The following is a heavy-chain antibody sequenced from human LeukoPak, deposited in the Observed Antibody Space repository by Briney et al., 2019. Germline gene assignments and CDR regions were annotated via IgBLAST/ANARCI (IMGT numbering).Heavy chain of an antibody. D-gene: IGHD3-3*01. Sequence: GRSLRLSCAASGFTFDDYAMHWVRQAPGKGLEWVSGISWNSGSIGYADSVKGRFTISRDNAKNSPYLQMNSLRAEDTALYYCAKDKDDFWSGGMDVWGQGTTVTVSS. CDR1: GFTFDDYA. CDR2: ISWNSGSI. V-gene: IGHV3-9*01. J-gene: IGHJ6*02. CDR3: AKDKDDFWSGGMDV.